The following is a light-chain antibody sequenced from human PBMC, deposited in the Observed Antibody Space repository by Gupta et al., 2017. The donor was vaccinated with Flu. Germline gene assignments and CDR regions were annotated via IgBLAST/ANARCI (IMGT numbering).Light chain of an antibody. V-gene: IGKV2-28*01. CDR1: QSLLHRNGYHD. CDR2: LGS. Sequence: DIVMTQSPLCLPVTPGEPATSSCRSSQSLLHRNGYHDWDWYLQKPAQSHQILIYLGSNRASGVPDSFSGSGSGTDFTLKISRVEAEDVGFYYCMQALQTPRSFGQGTKLEIK. CDR3: MQALQTPRS. J-gene: IGKJ2*03.